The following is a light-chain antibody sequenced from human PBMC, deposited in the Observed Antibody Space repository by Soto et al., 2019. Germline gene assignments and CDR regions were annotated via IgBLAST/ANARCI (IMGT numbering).Light chain of an antibody. CDR1: QSLNNN. CDR3: LQYENWPRT. J-gene: IGKJ1*01. CDR2: GAS. Sequence: EIVMTQSPATLSVSPGERVTLSCWASQSLNNNFAWYQHKPGQAPRLLIHGASTRATGIPARFSGSGSGTDFTLTISSLQSEDFAVYYCLQYENWPRTCGQGTKVEIK. V-gene: IGKV3-15*01.